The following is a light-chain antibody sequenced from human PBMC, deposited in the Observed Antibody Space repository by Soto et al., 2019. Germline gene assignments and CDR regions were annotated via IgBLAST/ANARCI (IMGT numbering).Light chain of an antibody. Sequence: QSALTQPASVSGSPGQSITISCTGSFSDVGGYNYVSWYQQHPGKAPRLIIYDVSHRPSGVSNRFSGTKSVYTASLTISGFQAEDEADYSCSPYTGGRTLVVFGAVTRLSV. J-gene: IGLJ3*02. V-gene: IGLV2-14*01. CDR2: DVS. CDR1: FSDVGGYNY. CDR3: SPYTGGRTLVV.